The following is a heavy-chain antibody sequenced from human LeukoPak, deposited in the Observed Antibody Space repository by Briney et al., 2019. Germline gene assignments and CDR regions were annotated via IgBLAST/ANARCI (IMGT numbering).Heavy chain of an antibody. Sequence: ASVKVSCKASGYTFTSYGISWVRQAPGQGLEWMGWISAYNGNTNYAQKLQGRVTMTTDTSTSTAYMELRSLRSDDTAVDYCARDRNQDGYNSFYWWGQGTLVTVSS. CDR3: ARDRNQDGYNSFYW. J-gene: IGHJ4*02. V-gene: IGHV1-18*01. CDR1: GYTFTSYG. CDR2: ISAYNGNT. D-gene: IGHD5-12*01.